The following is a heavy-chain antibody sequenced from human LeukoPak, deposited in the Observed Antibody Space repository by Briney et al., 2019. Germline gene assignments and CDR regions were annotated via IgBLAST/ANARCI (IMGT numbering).Heavy chain of an antibody. CDR3: ARDQSGPEY. CDR1: RFTFSSYW. Sequence: PGGSLRLSCAASRFTFSSYWMSWVRQAPGKGLEWVANIKQDGSERYYVDSVKGRFTISRDNAKNSLYLQMNSLRAEDTAVYYCARDQSGPEYWGQGAPVTVSS. CDR2: IKQDGSER. D-gene: IGHD3-3*01. J-gene: IGHJ4*02. V-gene: IGHV3-7*01.